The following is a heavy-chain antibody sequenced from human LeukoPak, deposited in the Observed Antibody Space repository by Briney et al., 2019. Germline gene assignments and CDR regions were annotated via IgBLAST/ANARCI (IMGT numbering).Heavy chain of an antibody. Sequence: SGPTLVKPTQTLTLTCTFSGFSLTTSAVGVGWIRKPPGQALEWLALIYSDNDKRLNPSLKSRLSITKDTSKNQVVLTLTNVDLVDTATYFCAHRGKYLTWFDPWGQGALVIVSS. V-gene: IGHV2-5*02. J-gene: IGHJ5*02. CDR2: IYSDNDK. CDR3: AHRGKYLTWFDP. D-gene: IGHD2-2*01. CDR1: GFSLTTSAVG.